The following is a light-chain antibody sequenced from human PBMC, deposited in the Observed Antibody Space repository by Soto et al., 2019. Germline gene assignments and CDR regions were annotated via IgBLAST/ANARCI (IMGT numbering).Light chain of an antibody. Sequence: IQMTQSPSSLSASVGDRVTITCRASQGIRDELNWYQQKPGRAPLLLIYGASTLQSGVPSRFSGRGSGTDFSLTISSLQHEDFASYFCQQTYIIPRTFXQGTKVDIK. CDR1: QGIRDE. CDR3: QQTYIIPRT. V-gene: IGKV1-39*01. J-gene: IGKJ1*01. CDR2: GAS.